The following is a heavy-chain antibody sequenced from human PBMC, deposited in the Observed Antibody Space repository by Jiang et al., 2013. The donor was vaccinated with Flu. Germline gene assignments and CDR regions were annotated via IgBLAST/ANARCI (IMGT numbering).Heavy chain of an antibody. V-gene: IGHV3-21*01. CDR2: ITSSSYI. D-gene: IGHD5-24*01. Sequence: VQLLESGGGLVKPGGSLRLSCAASGFTFSSYSMNWVRQAPGKGLEWVSSITSSSYIYYADSVKGRFTISRDNAKNSLYLQMNSLRAEDTAVYYCARDNVHNYYFDYWGQGTLVTVSS. CDR1: GFTFSSYS. J-gene: IGHJ4*02. CDR3: ARDNVHNYYFDY.